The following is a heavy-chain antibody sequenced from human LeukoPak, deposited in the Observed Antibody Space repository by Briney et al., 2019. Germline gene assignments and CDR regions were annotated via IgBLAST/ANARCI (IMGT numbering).Heavy chain of an antibody. CDR1: GYSFTSYW. V-gene: IGHV5-51*01. CDR2: IYPGDSDT. J-gene: IGHJ4*02. D-gene: IGHD4-11*01. Sequence: GESLKIFCKGSGYSFTSYWIGWVRQMPGKGLEWMGIIYPGDSDTRYSPSFQGQVTISADKSICTAYLQWSSLKASDTAMYYCARRPDYMGAHIDYWGQGTLVTVSS. CDR3: ARRPDYMGAHIDY.